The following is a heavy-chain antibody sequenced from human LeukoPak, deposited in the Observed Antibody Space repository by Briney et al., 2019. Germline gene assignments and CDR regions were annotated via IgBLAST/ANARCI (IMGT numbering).Heavy chain of an antibody. CDR1: GGSISSSSYY. J-gene: IGHJ4*02. CDR2: VNHSGST. D-gene: IGHD1-26*01. V-gene: IGHV4-39*07. CDR3: ARAREGATIDY. Sequence: SETLSLTCTVSGGSISSSSYYWTWIRQPPGKGLEWIADVNHSGSTNYNPSLKSRVIISVDTSKNQFSLRLTSVTDADTAVYYCARAREGATIDYWGQGTLVTVSS.